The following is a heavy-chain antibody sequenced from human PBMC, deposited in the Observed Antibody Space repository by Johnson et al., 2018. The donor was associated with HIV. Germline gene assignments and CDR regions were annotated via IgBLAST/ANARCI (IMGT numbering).Heavy chain of an antibody. J-gene: IGHJ3*02. CDR1: GFTVSSNY. V-gene: IGHV3-66*01. Sequence: VQLVESGGGVVRPGGSLRLSCAASGFTVSSNYMSWVRQAPGTGLEWVSVMYSGGSTYYAVSGKGRFTISRDNSKNTLYLQMNSLRAEDTAVYYCARDRVYDLVEMATSMRRDPGAFDIWGQGTMVTVSS. CDR2: MYSGGST. CDR3: ARDRVYDLVEMATSMRRDPGAFDI. D-gene: IGHD5-24*01.